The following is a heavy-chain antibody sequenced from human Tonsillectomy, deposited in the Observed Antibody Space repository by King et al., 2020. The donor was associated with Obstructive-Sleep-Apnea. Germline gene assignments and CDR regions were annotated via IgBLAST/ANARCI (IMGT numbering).Heavy chain of an antibody. J-gene: IGHJ3*02. Sequence: VQLVESGGGLVQPGRSLRLSCAASGFTFNDYAMHWVRQAPGKGLEWFSGIYWNSGYIGYADSVKGRFTISRDNAKSSLYLQINSLRPEDTALYYCAKDNRVLGGSEAFDIWGQGTVVTVSS. V-gene: IGHV3-9*01. CDR3: AKDNRVLGGSEAFDI. CDR2: IYWNSGYI. CDR1: GFTFNDYA. D-gene: IGHD1-26*01.